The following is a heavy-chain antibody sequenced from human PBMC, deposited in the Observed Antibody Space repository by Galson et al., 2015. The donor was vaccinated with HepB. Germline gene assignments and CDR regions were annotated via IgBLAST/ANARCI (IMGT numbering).Heavy chain of an antibody. CDR1: GFTVSSNY. Sequence: SLRLSCAASGFTVSSNYMSWVRQAPGKGLEWVSVIYSGGSTYYADSVKGRFTVSRHNSKNTLYLQMNSLRAEDTAVYYCARVATAWDFDYWGQGTLVTVSS. CDR2: IYSGGST. CDR3: ARVATAWDFDY. V-gene: IGHV3-53*04. J-gene: IGHJ4*02. D-gene: IGHD5-12*01.